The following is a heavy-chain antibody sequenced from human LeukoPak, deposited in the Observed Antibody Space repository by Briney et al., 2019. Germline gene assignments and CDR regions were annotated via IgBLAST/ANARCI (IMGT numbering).Heavy chain of an antibody. D-gene: IGHD2-8*01. CDR2: IFHSGHT. Sequence: PSVTLSLTCTVSGYSISSGYYWGWIRQSPGKGLERIGSIFHSGHTYYNPSLKSQVTISVDTSKNQFSLNLRSVTAADTAIYYCARYQACSNGVCSFFDYWGQGALVTVSS. CDR1: GYSISSGYY. CDR3: ARYQACSNGVCSFFDY. J-gene: IGHJ4*02. V-gene: IGHV4-38-2*02.